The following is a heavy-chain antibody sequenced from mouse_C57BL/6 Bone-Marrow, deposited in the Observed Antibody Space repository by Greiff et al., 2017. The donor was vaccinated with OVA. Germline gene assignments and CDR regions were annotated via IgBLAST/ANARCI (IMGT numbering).Heavy chain of an antibody. CDR3: AKLGATVDYAMDY. Sequence: QVQLKQSGPGLVQPSQSLSITCTVSGFSLTSYGVHWVRQPPGKGLEWLGVIWGGGSTNYNSALMSRLSISKDNSKSQVFLKMNSLQTDDTAMYYCAKLGATVDYAMDYWGQGTSVTVSS. D-gene: IGHD1-1*01. CDR2: IWGGGST. J-gene: IGHJ4*01. CDR1: GFSLTSYG. V-gene: IGHV2-9*01.